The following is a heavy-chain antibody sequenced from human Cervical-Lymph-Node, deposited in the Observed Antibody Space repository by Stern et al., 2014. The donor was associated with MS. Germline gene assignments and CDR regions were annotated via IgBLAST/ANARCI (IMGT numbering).Heavy chain of an antibody. CDR2: ITNVGST. Sequence: EVQLVESGGGVIQPGGSLRLSCTASGFTGRRDYMTWVRQAPGKGLEWVSLITNVGSTFYTDSVKGRFTISRDDSKNTVYLHMTSLRAEDTAMYYCARDTSSPERSDWWGQGTLVTVSS. J-gene: IGHJ4*02. D-gene: IGHD1-1*01. V-gene: IGHV3-53*01. CDR1: GFTGRRDY. CDR3: ARDTSSPERSDW.